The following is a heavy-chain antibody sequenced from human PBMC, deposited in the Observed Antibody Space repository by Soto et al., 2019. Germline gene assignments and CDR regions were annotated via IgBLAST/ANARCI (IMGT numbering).Heavy chain of an antibody. J-gene: IGHJ6*03. Sequence: EVQLVESGGGLAQPGGSLSLSWAASGLPFSSEAMDWVRQAPGKGLEYVSGISSNGIGTYYASSVKGRFTISRDNSRDTVYLQMDSLRPEDMAVYYCARRARADYYYMDVWGKGTTVTVS. CDR1: GLPFSSEA. V-gene: IGHV3-64*01. D-gene: IGHD6-6*01. CDR3: ARRARADYYYMDV. CDR2: ISSNGIGT.